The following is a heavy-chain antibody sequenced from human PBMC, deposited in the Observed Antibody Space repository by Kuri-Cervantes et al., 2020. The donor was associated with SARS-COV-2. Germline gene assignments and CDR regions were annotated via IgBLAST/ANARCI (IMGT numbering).Heavy chain of an antibody. CDR1: GYTFTGYY. CDR3: ASGGTGIFTWFDP. V-gene: IGHV1-2*02. CDR2: VNPNSGGT. D-gene: IGHD1-1*01. J-gene: IGHJ5*02. Sequence: AAVKVSCKASGYTFTGYYMHWVRQAPGQGLEWMGWVNPNSGGTNYAQKFQGRVTLTRDTSISTAYMELSRLRSDDTAVYYCASGGTGIFTWFDPWGQGTLVTVSS.